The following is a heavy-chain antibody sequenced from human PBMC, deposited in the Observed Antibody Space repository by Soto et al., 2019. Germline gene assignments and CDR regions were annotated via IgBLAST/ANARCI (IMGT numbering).Heavy chain of an antibody. CDR1: GGSFSGYY. D-gene: IGHD1-26*01. CDR3: ARGFGGGALRPYYYYGMDV. V-gene: IGHV4-34*01. CDR2: INHSGST. Sequence: SETLSLTCAVYGGSFSGYYWSWIRQPPGKGLEWIGEINHSGSTNYNPSLKSRVTISVDTSKNQSSLKLSSVTAADTAVYYCARGFGGGALRPYYYYGMDVWGQGTTVTVSS. J-gene: IGHJ6*02.